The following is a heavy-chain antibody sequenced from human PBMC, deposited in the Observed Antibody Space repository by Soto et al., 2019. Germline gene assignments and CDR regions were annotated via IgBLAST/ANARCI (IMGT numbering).Heavy chain of an antibody. CDR3: AREPGYSGSYYSVLSRDAFDI. CDR2: INPSGGST. CDR1: GYTFTHHG. D-gene: IGHD1-26*01. Sequence: ASVKVSCKASGYTFTHHGISWVRQAPGQGLEWMGIINPSGGSTSYAQKFQGRVTMTRDTSTSTVYMELSSLRSEDTAVYYCAREPGYSGSYYSVLSRDAFDIWGQGTMVTVSS. V-gene: IGHV1-46*01. J-gene: IGHJ3*02.